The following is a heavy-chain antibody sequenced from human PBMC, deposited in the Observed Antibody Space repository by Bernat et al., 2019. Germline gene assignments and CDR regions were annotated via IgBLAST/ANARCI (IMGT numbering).Heavy chain of an antibody. V-gene: IGHV3-7*01. Sequence: EVQLVESGGGLVQPGGSLRLSCAASGFTFSSYWMSWVRQAPGKGLEWVANIKKDGSENYYVDSVKGRFPISRDNAKNSLYLQMNSLRAEDTAVYYCASGVVVIDAFDIWGQGTMVTVSS. CDR3: ASGVVVIDAFDI. D-gene: IGHD2-21*01. CDR2: IKKDGSEN. J-gene: IGHJ3*02. CDR1: GFTFSSYW.